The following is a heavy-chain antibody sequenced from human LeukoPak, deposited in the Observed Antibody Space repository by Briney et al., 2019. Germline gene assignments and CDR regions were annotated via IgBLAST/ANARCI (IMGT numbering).Heavy chain of an antibody. CDR1: GGSFSGYY. J-gene: IGHJ5*02. Sequence: SETLSLTCAVYGGSFSGYYWSWIRQPPGKGLEWIGEINHSGSTNYNPSLKSRVTISVDTSKNQFSLKLSSVTAADTAVYYCARGRYYYGSGSYYPPFDPWGQGTLVTVSS. V-gene: IGHV4-34*01. CDR2: INHSGST. D-gene: IGHD3-10*01. CDR3: ARGRYYYGSGSYYPPFDP.